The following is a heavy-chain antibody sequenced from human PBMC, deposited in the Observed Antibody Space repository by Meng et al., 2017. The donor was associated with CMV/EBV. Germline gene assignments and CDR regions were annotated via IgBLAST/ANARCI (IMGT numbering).Heavy chain of an antibody. Sequence: VQLVGSGGGLVKPGGSLRLSWAASGFTFSSYSMNWVRQAPGKGLEWVSSISSSSSYIYYADSVKGRFTISRDNAKNSLYLQMNSLRAEDTAVYYCARESTGDWFDPWGQGTLVTVSS. D-gene: IGHD7-27*01. J-gene: IGHJ5*02. V-gene: IGHV3-21*01. CDR2: ISSSSSYI. CDR3: ARESTGDWFDP. CDR1: GFTFSSYS.